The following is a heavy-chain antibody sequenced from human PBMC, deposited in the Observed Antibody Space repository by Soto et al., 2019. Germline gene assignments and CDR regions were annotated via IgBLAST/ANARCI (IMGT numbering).Heavy chain of an antibody. CDR3: AGASVAATRDNWFDP. CDR1: GFTFSSYW. CDR2: IKQDGSEK. V-gene: IGHV3-7*01. Sequence: AGGSLRLSCAASGFTFSSYWMSWVRQAPGKGLEWVANIKQDGSEKYYVDSVKGRFTISRDNAKNSLYLQMNSLRAEDTAVYYWAGASVAATRDNWFDPWGQGTLVTVSS. J-gene: IGHJ5*02. D-gene: IGHD2-15*01.